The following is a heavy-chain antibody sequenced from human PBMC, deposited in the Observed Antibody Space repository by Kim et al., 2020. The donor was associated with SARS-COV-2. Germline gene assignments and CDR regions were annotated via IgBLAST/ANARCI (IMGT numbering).Heavy chain of an antibody. CDR2: LRRDGAT. CDR3: ARAGDYYFDD. J-gene: IGHJ4*02. CDR1: GFTVSASY. V-gene: IGHV3-53*01. Sequence: GGSLRLSCAASGFTVSASYLSWVRRAPGKGPEWVSILRRDGATHYADSVKERFTISRDNSKNTLYLQLNSLRAEDTAVYYCARAGDYYFDDWGQGTHVTV.